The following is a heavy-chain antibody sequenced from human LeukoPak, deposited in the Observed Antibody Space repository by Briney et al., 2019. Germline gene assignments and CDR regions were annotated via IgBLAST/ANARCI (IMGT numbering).Heavy chain of an antibody. J-gene: IGHJ4*01. V-gene: IGHV3-48*03. CDR2: INTSGRTI. CDR1: GFTFSNYE. CDR3: ARDRGAYCGGDCYLGFDY. Sequence: GGSLRLSCAASGFTFSNYEMQWIRQAPGKGLEWLSYINTSGRTIYYADSGSGRFTISRDNTKNSLYLQMNSVRAEDTAVYYCARDRGAYCGGDCYLGFDYWGRGTLVTVSP. D-gene: IGHD2-21*02.